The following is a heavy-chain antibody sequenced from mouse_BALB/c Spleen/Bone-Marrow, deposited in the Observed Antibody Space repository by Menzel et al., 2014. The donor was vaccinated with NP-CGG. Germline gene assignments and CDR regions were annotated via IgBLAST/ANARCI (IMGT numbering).Heavy chain of an antibody. D-gene: IGHD2-14*01. Sequence: QVQLKQSGAELMKPGASVKISCKATGYTFSSYWIEWVKQRPRHGLEWIGEILPGSGTTNYNENFKGKATFTADTSSNTAYMQLSSLTSEDSAVYYCARDYRYDGAMDYWGQGTSVTVSS. J-gene: IGHJ4*01. V-gene: IGHV1-9*01. CDR3: ARDYRYDGAMDY. CDR1: GYTFSSYW. CDR2: ILPGSGTT.